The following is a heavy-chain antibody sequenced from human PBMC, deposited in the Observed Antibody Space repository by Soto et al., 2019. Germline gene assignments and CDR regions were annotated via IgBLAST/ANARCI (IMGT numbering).Heavy chain of an antibody. CDR2: IYYSGST. J-gene: IGHJ4*02. Sequence: HSETLSLTCTVSGGSISSYYWSWIRQPPGKGLEWIGYIYYSGSTNYNPSLKSRVTISVDTSKNQFSLKLSSVTAADTAVYYCARHPGYYDILSGYTTYYFDYWGQGILVTVSS. CDR1: GGSISSYY. CDR3: ARHPGYYDILSGYTTYYFDY. V-gene: IGHV4-59*01. D-gene: IGHD3-9*01.